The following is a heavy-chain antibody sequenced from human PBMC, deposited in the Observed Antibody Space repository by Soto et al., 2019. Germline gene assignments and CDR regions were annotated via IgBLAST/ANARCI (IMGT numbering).Heavy chain of an antibody. Sequence: QVQLVESGGGVVQPGRSLRLSCAASGFTFSSYGMHWVRQAPGKGLEWVAVIWYDGSNKYYADSVKGRFTISRDNSKNTLYLQMNSLRADDTAVYYCARDRHHSYYGMDVWGQGTTVTVSS. V-gene: IGHV3-33*01. CDR1: GFTFSSYG. J-gene: IGHJ6*02. CDR3: ARDRHHSYYGMDV. D-gene: IGHD6-6*01. CDR2: IWYDGSNK.